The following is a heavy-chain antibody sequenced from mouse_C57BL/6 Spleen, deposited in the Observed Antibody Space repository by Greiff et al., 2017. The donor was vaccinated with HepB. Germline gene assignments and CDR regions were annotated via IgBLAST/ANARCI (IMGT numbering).Heavy chain of an antibody. Sequence: QVHLKQPGAELVKPGASVKLSCKASGYTFTSYWMQWVKQRPGQGLEWIGEIDPSDSYTNYNQKFKGKATLTVDTSSSTAYMQLSSLTSEDSAVYYCAQYAMDYWGQGTSVTVSS. J-gene: IGHJ4*01. V-gene: IGHV1-50*01. CDR3: AQYAMDY. CDR2: IDPSDSYT. CDR1: GYTFTSYW.